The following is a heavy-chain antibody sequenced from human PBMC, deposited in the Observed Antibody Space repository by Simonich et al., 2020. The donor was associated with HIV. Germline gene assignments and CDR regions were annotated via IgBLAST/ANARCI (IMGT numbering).Heavy chain of an antibody. V-gene: IGHV1-2*02. J-gene: IGHJ3*02. CDR2: INPNSGGT. Sequence: QVQLVQSGAEVKKPGASVKVSCKASGYTFTDYFMHLVRQAPGQGLEWMGWINPNSGGTNYAQKFQGRVTMTRDTSISTAYMELSRLRSDDTAIYYCATHGPGSYSSALDIWGQGTMVTVSS. D-gene: IGHD1-26*01. CDR1: GYTFTDYF. CDR3: ATHGPGSYSSALDI.